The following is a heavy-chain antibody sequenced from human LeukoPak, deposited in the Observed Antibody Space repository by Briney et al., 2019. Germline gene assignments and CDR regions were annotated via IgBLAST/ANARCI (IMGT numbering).Heavy chain of an antibody. CDR1: GFTFSSYE. D-gene: IGHD5-24*01. J-gene: IGHJ4*02. Sequence: AGGSLRLSCAASGFTFSSYEMNWVRQARGKGLEWVSYISSSGSTIYYADSVKGRFTISRDNAKNSLYLQMNSLRAEDTAVYYCARDVRRWLQFDYWGQGTLVTVSS. CDR2: ISSSGSTI. CDR3: ARDVRRWLQFDY. V-gene: IGHV3-48*03.